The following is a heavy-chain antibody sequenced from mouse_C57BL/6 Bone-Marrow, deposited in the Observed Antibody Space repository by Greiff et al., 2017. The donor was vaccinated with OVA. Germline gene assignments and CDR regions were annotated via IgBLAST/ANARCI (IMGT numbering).Heavy chain of an antibody. CDR1: GYSITSGYD. J-gene: IGHJ4*01. Sequence: EVKLMESGPGMVKPSQSLSLTCTVTGYSITSGYDWHWIRHFPGNKLEWMGYISYSGSTNYNPSLKSRISITHDTSKNHFFLKLNSVTTEDTATYYCARGDGSYVGYAMDYWGQGTSVTVSS. CDR2: ISYSGST. D-gene: IGHD2-3*01. V-gene: IGHV3-1*01. CDR3: ARGDGSYVGYAMDY.